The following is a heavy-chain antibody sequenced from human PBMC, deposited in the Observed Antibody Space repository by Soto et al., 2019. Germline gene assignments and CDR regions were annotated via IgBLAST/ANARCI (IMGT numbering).Heavy chain of an antibody. V-gene: IGHV3-66*01. CDR3: ARSEYSYGDAFDI. Sequence: GRSLRLSCAASGFTVSSNYMSWVRQAPGKGLEWVSVIYSGGSTYYADSVKGRFTISRDNSKNTLYLQMNSLRAEDTAVYYCARSEYSYGDAFDIWGQGTMVTVSS. J-gene: IGHJ3*02. CDR1: GFTVSSNY. CDR2: IYSGGST. D-gene: IGHD5-18*01.